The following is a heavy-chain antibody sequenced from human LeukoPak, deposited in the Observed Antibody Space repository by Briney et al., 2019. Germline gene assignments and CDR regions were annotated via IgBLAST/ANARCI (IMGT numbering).Heavy chain of an antibody. CDR1: GYTFISYG. Sequence: GASVKVSCKASGYTFISYGITWVRQAPGQGLEWMGWISGYNGNTKYAQKLQGRVTMTTDTSTSTAYMELRSLRSDDTAVYYCAREGYYDSSGYYSVRDAFDIWGQGTMVTVSS. J-gene: IGHJ3*02. D-gene: IGHD3-22*01. CDR2: ISGYNGNT. CDR3: AREGYYDSSGYYSVRDAFDI. V-gene: IGHV1-18*01.